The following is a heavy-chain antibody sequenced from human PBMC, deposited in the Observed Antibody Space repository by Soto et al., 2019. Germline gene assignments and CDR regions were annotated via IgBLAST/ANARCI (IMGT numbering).Heavy chain of an antibody. J-gene: IGHJ4*02. CDR2: ISTNGGST. CDR1: GFTFSSYA. D-gene: IGHD3-22*01. V-gene: IGHV3-64D*06. CDR3: VKGEYYYDSSGYYPFDY. Sequence: SLRLSCSASGFTFSSYAMHWVRQAPGKGLEYVSSISTNGGSTHYADSVKGRFTISRDNSKNTQYLQMSSLRADDTAVYYCVKGEYYYDSSGYYPFDYWGQGTLVTV.